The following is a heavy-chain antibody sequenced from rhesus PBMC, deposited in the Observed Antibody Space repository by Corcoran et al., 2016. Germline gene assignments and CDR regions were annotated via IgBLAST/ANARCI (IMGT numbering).Heavy chain of an antibody. CDR2: IYGSSGST. J-gene: IGHJ4*01. D-gene: IGHD1-1*01. CDR3: ARGLSWNYRLDY. CDR1: GYSISSGYD. V-gene: IGHV4-76*01. Sequence: QVQLQESGPGVVKPSETLSLTCAVSGYSISSGYDWSWIRQPPGKGLEWIGYIYGSSGSTNYNSSLKNRVTISKDTSKNQFSLKLSSVTAADTAVYYCARGLSWNYRLDYWGQGVLVTVSS.